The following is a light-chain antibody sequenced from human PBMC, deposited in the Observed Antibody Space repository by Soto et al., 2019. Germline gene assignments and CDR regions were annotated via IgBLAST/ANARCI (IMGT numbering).Light chain of an antibody. J-gene: IGLJ1*01. Sequence: QSVLTQPASVSGSPGQSVTISCSGGDIGNYNLVSCYQHLPGRAPKLLIFEVTMRPSGISDRFSGSKSASTASLTISGLQAEDEGDYYCASYAGSRTYVFGSGTKVTVL. CDR2: EVT. CDR3: ASYAGSRTYV. CDR1: GDIGNYNL. V-gene: IGLV2-23*02.